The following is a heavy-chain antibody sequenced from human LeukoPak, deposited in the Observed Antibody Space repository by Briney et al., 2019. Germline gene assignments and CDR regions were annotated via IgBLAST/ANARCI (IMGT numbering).Heavy chain of an antibody. J-gene: IGHJ4*02. D-gene: IGHD3-10*01. V-gene: IGHV1-2*02. CDR1: GYTFTGYY. CDR3: ARGLLWFGERGY. CDR2: INPNSGGT. Sequence: ASVKVSCKASGYTFTGYYMHWVRQAPGQGLEWMGWINPNSGGTNYAQKFQGRVTMTRDTSISTVYMELSRLRYDDTAVYYCARGLLWFGERGYWGQGTLVTVSS.